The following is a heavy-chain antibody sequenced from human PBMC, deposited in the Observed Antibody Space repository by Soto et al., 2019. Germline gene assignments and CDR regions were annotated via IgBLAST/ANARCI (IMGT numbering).Heavy chain of an antibody. J-gene: IGHJ5*02. D-gene: IGHD2-15*01. V-gene: IGHV1-3*01. CDR1: GYTFTNYA. CDR3: ARGVLVLAARDWFDP. CDR2: LNGGNGNT. Sequence: ASVKVSCKASGYTFTNYAMHWVRQAPGQRLEWMGWLNGGNGNTKYSQKFQGRVTITRDTSASTAYMELSSLRSGDTAVYYCARGVLVLAARDWFDPWGQGTLVTVSS.